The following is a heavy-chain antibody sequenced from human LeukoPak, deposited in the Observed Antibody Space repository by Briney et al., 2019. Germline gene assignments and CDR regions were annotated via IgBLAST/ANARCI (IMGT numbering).Heavy chain of an antibody. CDR2: IIPMVGVT. D-gene: IGHD1-26*01. CDR3: ARRVPLVN. J-gene: IGHJ4*02. CDR1: GGSLTSYS. V-gene: IGHV1-69*10. Sequence: SVKVSCKAAGGSLTSYSIGWVRHALGQGLEWMAGIIPMVGVTKYAQKFQGRVTITADKSTNTAYMELTRLTSEDTAVYYCARRVPLVNWGQGTLVTVSS.